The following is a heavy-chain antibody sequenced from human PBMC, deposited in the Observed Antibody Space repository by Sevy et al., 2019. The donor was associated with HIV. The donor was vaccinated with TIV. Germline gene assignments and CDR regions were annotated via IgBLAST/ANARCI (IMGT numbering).Heavy chain of an antibody. V-gene: IGHV3-11*01. J-gene: IGHJ6*02. CDR3: AREGAAAKYYYGMDV. CDR1: GFTLSDYY. D-gene: IGHD6-13*01. CDR2: ISSSGSTI. Sequence: GGSLRLSCAASGFTLSDYYMSWIRQAPGKGLEWVSYISSSGSTIYYADSVKGRFTISRDNAKNSLYLQMNSLRAEDTAVYYCAREGAAAKYYYGMDVWGQGTTVTVSS.